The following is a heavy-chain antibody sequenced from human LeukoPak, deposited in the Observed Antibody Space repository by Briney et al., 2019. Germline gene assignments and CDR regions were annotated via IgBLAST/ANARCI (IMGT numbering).Heavy chain of an antibody. CDR2: FYPGDSET. V-gene: IGHV5-51*01. Sequence: GGSLEISCQGSGYIFTTYWIAWVRQLPGKGLEWMGTFYPGDSETRDNPSFQGQVTISTDKSINTAYLQWSSLKASDTAMYYFARHKGYGNYYYYDLDVWGQGTTVTVSS. CDR1: GYIFTTYW. D-gene: IGHD5-18*01. CDR3: ARHKGYGNYYYYDLDV. J-gene: IGHJ6*02.